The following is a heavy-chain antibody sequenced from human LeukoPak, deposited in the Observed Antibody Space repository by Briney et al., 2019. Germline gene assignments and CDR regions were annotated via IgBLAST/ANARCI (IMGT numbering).Heavy chain of an antibody. Sequence: GGSLRLSCAASGFTFSTYAMSWVRQAPGKGLEWVANIKQDGSEKYYVDSVKGRFTISRDNAKNSLYLQMNSLRAEDTAVYYCARDRDGITMVRGVPFDYWGQGTLVTVSS. D-gene: IGHD3-10*01. J-gene: IGHJ4*02. CDR1: GFTFSTYA. CDR2: IKQDGSEK. CDR3: ARDRDGITMVRGVPFDY. V-gene: IGHV3-7*01.